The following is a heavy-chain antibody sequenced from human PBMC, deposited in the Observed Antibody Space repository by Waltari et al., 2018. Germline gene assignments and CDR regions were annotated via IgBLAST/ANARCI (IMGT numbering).Heavy chain of an antibody. V-gene: IGHV1-18*01. CDR1: GYTFTSYG. Sequence: QVQLVQSGGEVKKPGASVKVSCKASGYTFTSYGISWVRKAPGQGLEWMGWISGYNGKAIYAQKVQVRVTMTTDTSTSTVHMELRGLRSDDTAVYYCARSSDKYCSGGSCYLDYWGQGTLVTVSS. J-gene: IGHJ4*02. CDR2: ISGYNGKA. CDR3: ARSSDKYCSGGSCYLDY. D-gene: IGHD2-15*01.